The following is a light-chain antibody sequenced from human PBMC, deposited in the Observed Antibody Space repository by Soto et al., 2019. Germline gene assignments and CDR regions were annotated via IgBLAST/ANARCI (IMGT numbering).Light chain of an antibody. CDR3: SSYSSSSTPLV. Sequence: QSALTQPASVSGSPGQSITLSCTGTSSDVGDYNYVSWYQQHPGKAPKLIIYDVSNRPSGVSNRFSGSKSGNTASLTISGLQAEDEADYYCSSYSSSSTPLVLGTGTKVTVL. CDR1: SSDVGDYNY. J-gene: IGLJ1*01. CDR2: DVS. V-gene: IGLV2-14*01.